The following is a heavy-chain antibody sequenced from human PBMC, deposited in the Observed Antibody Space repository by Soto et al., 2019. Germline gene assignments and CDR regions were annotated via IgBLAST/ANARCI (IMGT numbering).Heavy chain of an antibody. CDR1: GDSIISSDFY. Sequence: SETLSLTCTVSGDSIISSDFYWGWVRQPPGKGLEWIGSIFYLGSSYYNPSLKSRVTMSVDTSKNKFSLRLRSVTAADTALYVCPRPSLALRNNNCFDPWGQGIMVTVSS. D-gene: IGHD3-3*02. CDR3: PRPSLALRNNNCFDP. V-gene: IGHV4-39*01. J-gene: IGHJ5*02. CDR2: IFYLGSS.